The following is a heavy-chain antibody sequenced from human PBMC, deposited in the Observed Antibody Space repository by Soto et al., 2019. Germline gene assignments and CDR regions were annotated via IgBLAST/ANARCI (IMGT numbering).Heavy chain of an antibody. Sequence: QVQLVESGGGVVQPGRSLRLSCAASGFTFSSYGMHWVRQAPGKGLEWVAVISYDGSNKYYADSVKGRFTISRDNSKNTLYLQMNSLRAEDTAVYYCAKDARSGYGDYDSLDYWGQGTLVTVSS. CDR3: AKDARSGYGDYDSLDY. D-gene: IGHD4-17*01. CDR2: ISYDGSNK. J-gene: IGHJ4*02. CDR1: GFTFSSYG. V-gene: IGHV3-30*18.